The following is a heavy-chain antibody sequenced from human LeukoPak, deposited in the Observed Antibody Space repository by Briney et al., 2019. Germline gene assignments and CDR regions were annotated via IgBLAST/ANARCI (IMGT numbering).Heavy chain of an antibody. CDR1: GFTFSSHW. Sequence: GGSLRLSCAASGFTFSSHWMQWVRQAPGAGLVAVSRINSDGSSTSYADSVKGRFTISRDNAKNTLYLQMNSLRADDTAVYYCAGERSDMTDYWGQGTLVTVSS. D-gene: IGHD3-10*01. CDR2: INSDGSST. V-gene: IGHV3-74*01. CDR3: AGERSDMTDY. J-gene: IGHJ4*02.